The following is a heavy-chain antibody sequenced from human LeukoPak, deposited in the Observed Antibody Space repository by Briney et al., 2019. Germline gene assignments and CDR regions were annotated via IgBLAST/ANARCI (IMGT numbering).Heavy chain of an antibody. V-gene: IGHV3-21*01. J-gene: IGHJ4*02. CDR1: GFTFSTQS. D-gene: IGHD3-10*01. Sequence: GGSLRLSCTASGFTFSTQSMNWVRQAPGKGLEWVSSISSSSSYIYYADSVKGRFTISRDNAKNSLYLQMNSLRAEDTAVYYCARVALLWFGELLPVDYWGQGTLVTVSS. CDR3: ARVALLWFGELLPVDY. CDR2: ISSSSSYI.